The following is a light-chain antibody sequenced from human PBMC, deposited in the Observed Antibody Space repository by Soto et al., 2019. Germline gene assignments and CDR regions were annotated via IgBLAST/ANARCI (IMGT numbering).Light chain of an antibody. CDR2: DNN. J-gene: IGLJ2*01. CDR3: GTWDSSLTAVV. V-gene: IGLV1-51*01. Sequence: QSVLTQPPSVSAAPGREVSISCSGSTSNIGNNYVSWYQQLPGTAPKLLIYDNNKRPSGIPDRFSGSKSGTSATLGITGLQTGDEADYYCGTWDSSLTAVVFGGGTKLTVL. CDR1: TSNIGNNY.